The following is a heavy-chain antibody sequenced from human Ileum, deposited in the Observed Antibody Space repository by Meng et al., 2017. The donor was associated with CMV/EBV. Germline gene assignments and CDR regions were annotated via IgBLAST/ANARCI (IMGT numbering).Heavy chain of an antibody. J-gene: IGHJ4*02. CDR2: IWRDGSGE. CDR1: GFTFSTTW. CDR3: VKSIDY. V-gene: IGHV3-7*01. Sequence: GGSLRLSCAASGFTFSTTWMTWVRQAPGRGLEWVANIWRDGSGEHYVDSVKGRFTISRDNAKNSLYLQMNSLRAEDTAMYYCVKSIDYWGQGTLVTVSS.